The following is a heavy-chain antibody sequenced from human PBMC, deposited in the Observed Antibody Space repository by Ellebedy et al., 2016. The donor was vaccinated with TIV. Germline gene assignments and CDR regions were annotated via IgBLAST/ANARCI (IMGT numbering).Heavy chain of an antibody. CDR1: GGSISIYY. J-gene: IGHJ3*02. Sequence: SETLSLTXTVSGGSISIYYWSWIRQPAGKGLEWIGRIYPNGNTNYNPSLKSRVTVSVDTPKNQISLKLSSVTAADTAVYYCASPHDGDYAFDIWGQGTLVTVSS. V-gene: IGHV4-4*07. D-gene: IGHD4-17*01. CDR3: ASPHDGDYAFDI. CDR2: IYPNGNT.